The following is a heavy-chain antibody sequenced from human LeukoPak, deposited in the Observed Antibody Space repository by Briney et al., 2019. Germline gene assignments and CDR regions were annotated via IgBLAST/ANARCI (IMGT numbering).Heavy chain of an antibody. J-gene: IGHJ4*02. CDR3: ARGNVRSFDY. Sequence: ASVKVSCKASGYTFTSYDINWVRQAPGQGLEWMASMNPNSGNTGYAHKFQGRVTMTRNTAMSTAYMELSSLRSADTAMYYCARGNVRSFDYWGQGTLVIVSS. CDR2: MNPNSGNT. V-gene: IGHV1-8*01. CDR1: GYTFTSYD. D-gene: IGHD3-10*02.